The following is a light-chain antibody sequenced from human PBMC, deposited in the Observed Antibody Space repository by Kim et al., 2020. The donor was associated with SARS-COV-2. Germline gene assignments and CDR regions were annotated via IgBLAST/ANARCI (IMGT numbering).Light chain of an antibody. J-gene: IGKJ2*03. Sequence: APVGDRVTITGRASQSISSYLNWYQQKPGKAPKLLIYAASSLQSGVPSRFSGSGSGTDFTLTISSLQPEDFATYYCQQSYSTPYSFGQGTKLEI. CDR1: QSISSY. CDR3: QQSYSTPYS. V-gene: IGKV1-39*01. CDR2: AAS.